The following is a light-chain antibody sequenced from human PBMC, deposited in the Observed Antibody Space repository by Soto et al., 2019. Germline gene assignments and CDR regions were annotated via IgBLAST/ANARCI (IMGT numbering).Light chain of an antibody. CDR1: QTIHSW. Sequence: DIQMTQSPSTLSASVGDRVTITSRASQTIHSWLAWYQQKPGKAPKLLIYKASTLESGVPSRFSGSGSGTEFTLTISSLQPDDFATYYCQQYNSYWAFGQGTKVDI. CDR2: KAS. V-gene: IGKV1-5*03. CDR3: QQYNSYWA. J-gene: IGKJ1*01.